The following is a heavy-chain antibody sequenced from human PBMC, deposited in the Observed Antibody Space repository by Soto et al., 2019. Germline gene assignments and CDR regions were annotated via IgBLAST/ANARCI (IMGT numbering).Heavy chain of an antibody. V-gene: IGHV1-69*01. CDR3: ARGATHGSSWYFWFDP. J-gene: IGHJ5*02. CDR2: IIPLFGTT. CDR1: GGTFSTYP. D-gene: IGHD6-13*01. Sequence: QVQLVQSGAEVRMPGSSVQVSCKASGGTFSTYPINWVRQAPGQGLEWMGGIIPLFGTTNYAQKFKGRVTITADESTSTAYMEMSSLRAEDAAVYYCARGATHGSSWYFWFDPWGQVTLVTVSS.